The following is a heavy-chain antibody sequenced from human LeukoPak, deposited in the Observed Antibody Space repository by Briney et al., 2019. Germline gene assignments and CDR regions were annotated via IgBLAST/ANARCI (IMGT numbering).Heavy chain of an antibody. V-gene: IGHV4-39*01. Sequence: SETLSLTCTVSGGSISSSSCYWGWIRQPPGKGLEWIGSIYYSGSTYYNPSLKSRVTISVDTSKNQFSLKLSSVTAADTAVYYCARAKLMVYATSAFDYWGQGTLVTVSS. CDR2: IYYSGST. J-gene: IGHJ4*02. CDR1: GGSISSSSCY. CDR3: ARAKLMVYATSAFDY. D-gene: IGHD2-8*01.